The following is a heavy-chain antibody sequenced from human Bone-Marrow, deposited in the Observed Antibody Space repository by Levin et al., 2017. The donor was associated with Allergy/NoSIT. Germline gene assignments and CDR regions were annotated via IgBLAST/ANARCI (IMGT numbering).Heavy chain of an antibody. Sequence: GGSLRLSCEVSGFTFSVYWMQWVRQIPGKGLMWVARINSDGSGTDYAGSVRGRFTISRDNAKNTLWLQMNSLRADDTAVYYCARVKGAAAIAAYDFWGQGAFVTVSS. CDR3: ARVKGAAAIAAYDF. D-gene: IGHD2-15*01. CDR1: GFTFSVYW. V-gene: IGHV3-74*01. J-gene: IGHJ4*02. CDR2: INSDGSGT.